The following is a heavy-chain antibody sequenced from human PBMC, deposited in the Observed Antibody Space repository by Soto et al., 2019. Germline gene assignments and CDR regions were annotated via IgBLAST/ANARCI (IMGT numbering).Heavy chain of an antibody. V-gene: IGHV3-30-3*01. D-gene: IGHD6-13*01. CDR1: GFSFSSYA. J-gene: IGHJ6*04. CDR2: ISYDGNNK. CDR3: ERAPPRGIAAPGTWGSGMDV. Sequence: PGGSLRLSCAASGFSFSSYAMHWVRQAPGKGLEWVAVISYDGNNKYYADSVKGRITISRDSSKNMVYLQMKSLRPEDTAVYYCERAPPRGIAAPGTWGSGMDVWGKGTTVTVSS.